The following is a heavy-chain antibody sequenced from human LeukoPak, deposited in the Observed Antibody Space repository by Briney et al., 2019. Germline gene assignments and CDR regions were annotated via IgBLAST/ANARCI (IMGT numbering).Heavy chain of an antibody. CDR2: IKQDGTEK. V-gene: IGHV3-7*01. J-gene: IGHJ4*02. CDR1: GSTFTTYW. CDR3: ARDPFSSGYFPQPLDY. Sequence: GGSLRLSCAASGSTFTTYWMSWVRQAPGKGLEWVANIKQDGTEKYYVDSVKGRFTISRDNAKNSLYLQMNSLRAEDTAVYYCARDPFSSGYFPQPLDYWGQGTLVTVSS. D-gene: IGHD3-22*01.